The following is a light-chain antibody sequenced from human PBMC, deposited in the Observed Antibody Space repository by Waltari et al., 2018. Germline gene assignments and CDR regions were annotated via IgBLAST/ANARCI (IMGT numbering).Light chain of an antibody. Sequence: EIVLTQSQATLSVSPGERATLSCRASQSFSSNLAWYQQKFGQAPRLLISGASTRATVIPARFSGSGSGTEFTLTISSLQSEDSAVYYCQQYSHWWTFGQGTKVEI. V-gene: IGKV3-15*01. CDR3: QQYSHWWT. CDR2: GAS. CDR1: QSFSSN. J-gene: IGKJ1*01.